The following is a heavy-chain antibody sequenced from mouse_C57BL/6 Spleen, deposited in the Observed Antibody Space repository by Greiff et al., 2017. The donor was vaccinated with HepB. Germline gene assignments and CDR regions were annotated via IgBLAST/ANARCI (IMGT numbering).Heavy chain of an antibody. Sequence: QVQLQQSGAELVKPGASVKMSCKASGYTFTSYWITWVKQRPGQGLEWIGDIYPGSGSTNYNEKFKSKATLTVDTSSSTAYMQLSSLTSEDSAVYYCAREEPRSNYEGWFAYWGQGTLVTVSA. V-gene: IGHV1-55*01. CDR3: AREEPRSNYEGWFAY. D-gene: IGHD2-5*01. CDR2: IYPGSGST. CDR1: GYTFTSYW. J-gene: IGHJ3*01.